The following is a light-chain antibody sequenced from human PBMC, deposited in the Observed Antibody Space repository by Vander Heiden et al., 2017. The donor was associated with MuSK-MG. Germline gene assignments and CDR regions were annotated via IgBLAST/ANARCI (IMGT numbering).Light chain of an antibody. Sequence: EIVMTQSPATLSVSPGERANLTCRASQSVSSNLAWYQQKPGQAPRLLIYGASPSATGIPASFSGCGSVTDFPLTISSLQYEDFAVYYCHQYNTLIPFGQGTRLEIK. CDR1: QSVSSN. CDR3: HQYNTLIP. CDR2: GAS. J-gene: IGKJ5*01. V-gene: IGKV3-15*01.